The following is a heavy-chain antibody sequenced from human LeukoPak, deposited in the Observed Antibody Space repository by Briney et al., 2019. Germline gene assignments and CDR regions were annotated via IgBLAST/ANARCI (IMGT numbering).Heavy chain of an antibody. Sequence: PGGSLRLSCAASGFTFSSYWMSWVRQAPGKGLEWVANIKQDGSEKYYVDSVKGRFTISRDNAKNSLYLQMNSLRAEDTAVYYCARKYGSGSGGFDYWGQGTLVTVSS. CDR3: ARKYGSGSGGFDY. CDR2: IKQDGSEK. CDR1: GFTFSSYW. D-gene: IGHD3-10*01. V-gene: IGHV3-7*01. J-gene: IGHJ4*02.